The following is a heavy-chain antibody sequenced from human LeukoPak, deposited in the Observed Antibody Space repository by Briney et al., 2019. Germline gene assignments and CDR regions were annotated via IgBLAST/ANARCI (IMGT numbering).Heavy chain of an antibody. CDR1: GYTFTGYY. Sequence: ASVKVSCKASGYTFTGYYMQWVRQAPGQGLEWMGWINPKTGGTDYAQKFQDRVTLTRDTSISTAYMELSSLTSDDTAVYYCVIPGLMGSNWSDGGGQETQVTSPQ. J-gene: IGHJ5*02. CDR2: INPKTGGT. V-gene: IGHV1-2*02. D-gene: IGHD3-16*01. CDR3: VIPGLMGSNWSDG.